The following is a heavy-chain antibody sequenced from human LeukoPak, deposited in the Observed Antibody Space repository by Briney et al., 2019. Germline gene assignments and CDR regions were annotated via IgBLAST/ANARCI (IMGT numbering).Heavy chain of an antibody. Sequence: GSLRLSCAASGFSFSIYAMSWVRQAPGKGLEWVSSISKSGESTDYADSVKGRFTISRDNSKNTLYLQMNSLRAEDTAVYYCAKSSGGVHYFYYMDVWGKGTTVTVSS. CDR3: AKSSGGVHYFYYMDV. CDR2: ISKSGEST. J-gene: IGHJ6*03. V-gene: IGHV3-23*01. D-gene: IGHD3-10*01. CDR1: GFSFSIYA.